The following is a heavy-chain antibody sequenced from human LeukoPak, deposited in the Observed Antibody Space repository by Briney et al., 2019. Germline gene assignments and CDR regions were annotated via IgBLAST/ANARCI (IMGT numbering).Heavy chain of an antibody. V-gene: IGHV3-30*18. CDR1: GFTFSSYG. J-gene: IGHJ4*02. Sequence: PAGKSLRLSCAASGFTFSSYGMHWVRQAPGKGLEWVAVISYDGSNKYYADSVKGRFTISRDNAKNTLYLQMNSLRAEDTAVYYCAKDWVESSSSSYYFDYWGLGTLVTVSS. CDR2: ISYDGSNK. CDR3: AKDWVESSSSSYYFDY. D-gene: IGHD6-6*01.